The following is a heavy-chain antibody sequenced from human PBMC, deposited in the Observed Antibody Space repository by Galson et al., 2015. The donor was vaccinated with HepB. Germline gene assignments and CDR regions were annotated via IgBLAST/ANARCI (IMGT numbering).Heavy chain of an antibody. CDR3: AKDISITSGWYDGLDH. V-gene: IGHV3-30*18. J-gene: IGHJ4*02. CDR2: ISSNGGAQ. Sequence: ALRLSCAVAGLTVSDYDMHGVRQAPGKGLEWVALISSNGGAQYDGDAAKGRCSVSRDNLDNTLYLQMSGLRPEDTAVYYCAKDISITSGWYDGLDHWGQGTLVTVSS. CDR1: GLTVSDYD. D-gene: IGHD6-19*01.